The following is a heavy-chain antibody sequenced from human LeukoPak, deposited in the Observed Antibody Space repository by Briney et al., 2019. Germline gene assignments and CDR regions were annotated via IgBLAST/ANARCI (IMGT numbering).Heavy chain of an antibody. J-gene: IGHJ4*02. Sequence: SETLSLTCTVSGGSISSGGYYWSWIRQHPGKGLEWIGYIYYSGSTYYNPSLKSRVTISVDTSKNQFSLKLSSVTAADTAVYYCAGGEHGITTVRGIFDYWGQGTLVTVSS. CDR1: GGSISSGGYY. D-gene: IGHD3-10*01. V-gene: IGHV4-31*03. CDR2: IYYSGST. CDR3: AGGEHGITTVRGIFDY.